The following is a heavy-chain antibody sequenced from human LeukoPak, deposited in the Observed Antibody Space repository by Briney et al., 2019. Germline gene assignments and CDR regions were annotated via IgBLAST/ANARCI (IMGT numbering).Heavy chain of an antibody. J-gene: IGHJ4*02. D-gene: IGHD3-22*01. CDR3: ARGYDSSGYQDY. CDR1: GGSISSGGYS. Sequence: SETLSLTCTVSGGSISSGGYSWSWIRQHPGKGLEWIGYIYYSGSTYYNPSLKSRVTISVDTSKNQFSLKLSSVTAADTAVYYCARGYDSSGYQDYWGQGILVTVSS. CDR2: IYYSGST. V-gene: IGHV4-31*03.